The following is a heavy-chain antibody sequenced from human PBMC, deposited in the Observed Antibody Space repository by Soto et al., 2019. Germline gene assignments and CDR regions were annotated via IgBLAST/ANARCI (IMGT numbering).Heavy chain of an antibody. V-gene: IGHV3-66*01. CDR2: IYSGGST. CDR3: ASPGDSSLYYFDY. J-gene: IGHJ4*02. Sequence: PGGSLRLSCAASGFTVSSNYMSWVRQAPGKGLEWVSVIYSGGSTYYADSVKGRFTISRDNSKNTLYLQMNSLRAEDTAVYYCASPGDSSLYYFDYWGQGTLVTVSS. D-gene: IGHD3-22*01. CDR1: GFTVSSNY.